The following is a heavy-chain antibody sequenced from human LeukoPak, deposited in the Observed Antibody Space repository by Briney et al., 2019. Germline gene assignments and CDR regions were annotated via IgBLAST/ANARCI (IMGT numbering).Heavy chain of an antibody. CDR3: ARHYGP. CDR2: IYYRGST. J-gene: IGHJ5*02. CDR1: GGSVNNDNCY. D-gene: IGHD3-10*01. V-gene: IGHV4-39*01. Sequence: SETLSLTCTVSGGSVNNDNCYWGWIRQPPGKGLEWVASIYYRGSTYYNPSLRSRVTISVDTSKNQFSLKLNSVTAADTAVYYCARHYGPWGQGTLVTVSS.